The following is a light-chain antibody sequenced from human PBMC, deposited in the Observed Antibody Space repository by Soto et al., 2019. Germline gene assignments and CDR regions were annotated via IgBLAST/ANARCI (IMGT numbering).Light chain of an antibody. CDR2: EVS. Sequence: QSVLTQPPSASGSPGQSVTISCTGTSSDVGGYNYVSWYQQHPGKAPKLMIYEVSKRPSGVPDRFSGSKSGNTASLTVSGLQPEDEADYYCSSYAGSNNLVVFGGGTQLTVL. J-gene: IGLJ2*01. CDR3: SSYAGSNNLVV. CDR1: SSDVGGYNY. V-gene: IGLV2-8*01.